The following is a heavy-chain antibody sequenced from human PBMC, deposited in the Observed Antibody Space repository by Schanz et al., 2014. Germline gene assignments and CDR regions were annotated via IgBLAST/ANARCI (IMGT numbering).Heavy chain of an antibody. CDR3: ARKVVATIGGYYDN. V-gene: IGHV3-23*01. CDR2: MNESHSTI. D-gene: IGHD5-12*01. Sequence: EVQLLESGGGLVEPWGSLRLSCAASGFSFSSYAMGWVRQARGKGLEWVSAMNESHSTIYYADSVRGRFTISRDNAENTLFLQMNSLRAEDTAVYYGARKVVATIGGYYDNWGQGTLVIGSS. J-gene: IGHJ4*02. CDR1: GFSFSSYA.